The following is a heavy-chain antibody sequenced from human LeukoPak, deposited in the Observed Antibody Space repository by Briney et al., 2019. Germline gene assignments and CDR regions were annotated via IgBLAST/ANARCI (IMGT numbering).Heavy chain of an antibody. J-gene: IGHJ4*02. D-gene: IGHD3-16*02. CDR2: ISAYNGNT. Sequence: GASVKVSCKASGYTFTSYGISWVRQAPGQGLEWMGWISAYNGNTNYAQKLQGRVTMTTDTSTSTAYMELRSLRSDDTAVYYCARVDWGYDYVWGSYRSIDYWGQGTLVTVSS. CDR3: ARVDWGYDYVWGSYRSIDY. V-gene: IGHV1-18*01. CDR1: GYTFTSYG.